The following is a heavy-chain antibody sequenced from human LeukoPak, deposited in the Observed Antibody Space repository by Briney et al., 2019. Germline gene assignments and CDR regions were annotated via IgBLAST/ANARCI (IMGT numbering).Heavy chain of an antibody. Sequence: GASVKVSCKASGYSFTGHYMHWVRQAPGQGLEWMGWINPNSGGTNYAQKFQGRVTMTRETSISTAYMELSRLRSDDTAVYYCVKQRGMYLDFDYWGQGTLVTVSS. J-gene: IGHJ4*02. CDR2: INPNSGGT. V-gene: IGHV1-2*02. CDR1: GYSFTGHY. CDR3: VKQRGMYLDFDY. D-gene: IGHD1-26*01.